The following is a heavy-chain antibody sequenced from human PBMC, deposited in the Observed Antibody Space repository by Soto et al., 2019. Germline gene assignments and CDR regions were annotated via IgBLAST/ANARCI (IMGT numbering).Heavy chain of an antibody. D-gene: IGHD4-4*01. Sequence: PSETLSLTCTVSGGSISSYYWSWIRQPPGKGLEWIGYIYYSGSTNYNPSLKSRVTISVDTSKNQFSLKLSSVTAADTAVYYCARDRLHPLMDVWGKGTTVPVSS. CDR1: GGSISSYY. CDR3: ARDRLHPLMDV. CDR2: IYYSGST. V-gene: IGHV4-59*01. J-gene: IGHJ6*03.